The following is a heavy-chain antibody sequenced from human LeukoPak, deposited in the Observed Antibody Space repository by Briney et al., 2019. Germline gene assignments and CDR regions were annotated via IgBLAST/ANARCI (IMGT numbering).Heavy chain of an antibody. CDR1: GYTFTSNY. Sequence: HWASVKVSCKAFGYTFTSNYMHWVRQAPGQGPEWMGVISPSGGSTTYAQKFQGRVTLTRDMSTSTDYLELSSLRSEDTAVYYCARDNSVRDEAWWFNPWGQGTLVTVSS. CDR2: ISPSGGST. V-gene: IGHV1-46*01. J-gene: IGHJ5*02. CDR3: ARDNSVRDEAWWFNP. D-gene: IGHD5-24*01.